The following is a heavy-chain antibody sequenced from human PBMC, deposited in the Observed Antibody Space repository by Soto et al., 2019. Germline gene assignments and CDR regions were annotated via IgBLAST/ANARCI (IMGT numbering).Heavy chain of an antibody. V-gene: IGHV3-9*01. J-gene: IGHJ4*02. CDR2: ISANGDNV. Sequence: GGSLRLSCVASGFTVDDYAMHWVRQAPEKGLGWVSGISANGDNVDYADSVKGRFTVSRDNAKNSLFLQMNSLRPEDTALYYCAKDMKWGGMTTIHYFDSWGQGT. CDR3: AKDMKWGGMTTIHYFDS. CDR1: GFTVDDYA. D-gene: IGHD4-17*01.